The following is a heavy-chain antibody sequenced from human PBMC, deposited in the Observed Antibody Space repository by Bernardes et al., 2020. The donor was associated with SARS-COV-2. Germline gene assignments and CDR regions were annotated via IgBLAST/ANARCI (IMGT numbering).Heavy chain of an antibody. J-gene: IGHJ4*02. Sequence: GGSLRLSCGASGFTFSSYWMTWVRQAPGKGLEWVANIKQDGREQYYVDSVKGRFTISRDNAKNSLFLQMNSLRAEDTAVYYCAREDKMATFYDYWGQGTLVTVSS. D-gene: IGHD5-12*01. CDR1: GFTFSSYW. CDR3: AREDKMATFYDY. V-gene: IGHV3-7*03. CDR2: IKQDGREQ.